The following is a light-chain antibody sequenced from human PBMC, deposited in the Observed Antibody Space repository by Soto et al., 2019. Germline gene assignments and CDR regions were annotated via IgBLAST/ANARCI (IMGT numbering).Light chain of an antibody. CDR2: AVS. Sequence: DIQMTQSPGSLSASVGDRVTITCRASQSISNFLNWYQQKPAKAPKLVIYAVSNLESGVPSRFSGSGSGTEFTLTISSLQPEDFATYSCQQSYGTPKTFGQGTRWIS. CDR1: QSISNF. V-gene: IGKV1-39*01. CDR3: QQSYGTPKT. J-gene: IGKJ1*01.